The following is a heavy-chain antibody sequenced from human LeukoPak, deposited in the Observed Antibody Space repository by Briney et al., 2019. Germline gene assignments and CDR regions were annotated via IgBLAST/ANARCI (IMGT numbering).Heavy chain of an antibody. CDR1: GFNFSIYS. J-gene: IGHJ4*02. CDR2: ISSSSSYI. V-gene: IGHV3-21*01. Sequence: GGSLRLSCAASGFNFSIYSMNWVRQAPGKGLEWVSSISSSSSYIYYADSVKGRFTISRDNAKNSLYLQMNSLRAEDTAVYYCARDLKRWLLGRWDYFDYWGQGTLVTVSS. D-gene: IGHD5-24*01. CDR3: ARDLKRWLLGRWDYFDY.